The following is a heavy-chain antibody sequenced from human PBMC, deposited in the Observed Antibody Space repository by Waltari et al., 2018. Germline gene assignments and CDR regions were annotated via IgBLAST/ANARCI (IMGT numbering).Heavy chain of an antibody. CDR2: INTNTGNP. J-gene: IGHJ6*03. V-gene: IGHV7-4-1*02. CDR1: A. D-gene: IGHD3-3*01. Sequence: AMNWVRQAPGQGLEWMGWINTNTGNPTYAQGFTGRFVFSLDTSVSTAYLQISSLKAEDTAVYYCARGFWSGYYLYYYYMDVWGKGTTVTVSS. CDR3: ARGFWSGYYLYYYYMDV.